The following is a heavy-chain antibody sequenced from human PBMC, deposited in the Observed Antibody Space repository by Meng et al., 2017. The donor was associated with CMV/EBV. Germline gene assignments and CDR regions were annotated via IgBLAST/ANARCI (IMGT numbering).Heavy chain of an antibody. V-gene: IGHV3-21*01. CDR3: ARGKLDPHCSSTSCYDYYYGMDV. CDR2: ISSSSSHI. CDR1: GFTFSSYS. D-gene: IGHD2-2*01. Sequence: GGSLRPSCAASGFTFSSYSMNRVRQAPGKGLEWVSSISSSSSHIYYADSVKGRFTISRDNAKNSLYLQMNSLRAEDTAVYYCARGKLDPHCSSTSCYDYYYGMDVWGQGTTVTVSS. J-gene: IGHJ6*02.